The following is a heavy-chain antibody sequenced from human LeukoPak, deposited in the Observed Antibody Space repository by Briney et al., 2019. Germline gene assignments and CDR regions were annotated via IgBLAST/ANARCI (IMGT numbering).Heavy chain of an antibody. CDR1: GFTFDDYA. CDR3: AKDRRDGYNLGYFDY. D-gene: IGHD5-12*01. J-gene: IGHJ4*02. Sequence: GGSLRLSCAASGFTFDDYAMHWVRQAPGKGLERVSGISWNSGSIGYADSVKGRFTISRDNAKNSLYLQMNSLRAEDTALYYCAKDRRDGYNLGYFDYWGQGTLVTVSS. V-gene: IGHV3-9*01. CDR2: ISWNSGSI.